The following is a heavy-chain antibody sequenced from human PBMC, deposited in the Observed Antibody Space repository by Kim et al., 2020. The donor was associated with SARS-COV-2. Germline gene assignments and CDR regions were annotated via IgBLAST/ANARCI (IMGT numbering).Heavy chain of an antibody. J-gene: IGHJ6*02. CDR1: GGSFSGHY. CDR3: ATSRSGSNKYGMDV. Sequence: SQTLSLTCAVYGGSFSGHYWNWIRRPPGKGLEWIGEISHSGSTNYNPSLRSRVTISVDTSKNQFSLKVSSVTAADTAVYYCATSRSGSNKYGMDVWGQGT. CDR2: ISHSGST. V-gene: IGHV4-34*01. D-gene: IGHD3-10*01.